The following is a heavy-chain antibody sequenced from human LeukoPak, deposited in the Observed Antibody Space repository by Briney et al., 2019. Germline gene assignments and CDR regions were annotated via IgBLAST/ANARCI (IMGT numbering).Heavy chain of an antibody. CDR1: GFTFSSYS. CDR3: ERDQLYCSSTSCYTDAADY. D-gene: IGHD2-2*02. CDR2: ISSSSSYI. J-gene: IGHJ4*02. V-gene: IGHV3-21*01. Sequence: GGSLRLSCAASGFTFSSYSMNLVRQAPGKGLELVSSISSSSSYIYYADSVKGRFTISRDNAKNSLYLQMNSLRAEDTAVYYCERDQLYCSSTSCYTDAADYWGQGTLVTVSS.